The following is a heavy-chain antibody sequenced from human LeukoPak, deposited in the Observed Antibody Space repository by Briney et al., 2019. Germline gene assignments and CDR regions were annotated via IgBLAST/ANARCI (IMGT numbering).Heavy chain of an antibody. Sequence: PGGSLRLSCAASGFTVSSNYMSWVRQAPGKGLEWVSIIYSGGTTYYADSVKGRFTISRDNSKNTLYLQMNSLRAEDTAVYYCAREVLVTAMALGYWGQGTLVTVSS. CDR2: IYSGGTT. CDR1: GFTVSSNY. D-gene: IGHD5-18*01. V-gene: IGHV3-66*01. J-gene: IGHJ4*02. CDR3: AREVLVTAMALGY.